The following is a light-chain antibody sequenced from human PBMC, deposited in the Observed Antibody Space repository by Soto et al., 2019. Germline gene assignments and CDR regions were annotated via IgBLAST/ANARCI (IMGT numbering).Light chain of an antibody. V-gene: IGKV3-11*01. J-gene: IGKJ4*01. CDR2: DAS. CDR1: QSFSSY. CDR3: LQRSNPLT. Sequence: EIVLTQSPATLSLSPGERATLSCRASQSFSSYLAWYKQKPGQAPRLLIYDASNRATGIPARFSGSGSGTDFTLTISSLEPEDFSVYYCLQRSNPLTFGGGTRVEIK.